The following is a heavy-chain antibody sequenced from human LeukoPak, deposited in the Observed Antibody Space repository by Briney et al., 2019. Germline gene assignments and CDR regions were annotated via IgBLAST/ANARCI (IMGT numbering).Heavy chain of an antibody. CDR2: INHSEST. V-gene: IGHV4-34*01. J-gene: IGHJ5*02. D-gene: IGHD2-2*01. CDR1: GGSFSGYY. CDR3: ARGYQLLWGGWFDP. Sequence: SETLSLTCAVYGGSFSGYYWSWIRQPPGKGLEWIGEINHSESTNYNPSLKSRVTISVDTSKNQFSLKLSSVIAADTAVYYCARGYQLLWGGWFDPWGQGTLVAVSS.